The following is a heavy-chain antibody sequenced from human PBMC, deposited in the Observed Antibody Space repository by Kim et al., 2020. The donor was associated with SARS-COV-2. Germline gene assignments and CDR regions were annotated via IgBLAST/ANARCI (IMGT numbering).Heavy chain of an antibody. CDR2: IYYSGST. CDR3: VRSLANYDILTGRFDY. D-gene: IGHD3-9*01. Sequence: SETLSLTCTVSGGSISSSSYYWGWIRQPPGKGLEWIGSIYYSGSTYYNPSLKSWVTISVDTSKNQFSLKLSSVTAADTAVYYCVRSLANYDILTGRFDYWGQGTLVTVSS. CDR1: GGSISSSSYY. V-gene: IGHV4-39*01. J-gene: IGHJ4*02.